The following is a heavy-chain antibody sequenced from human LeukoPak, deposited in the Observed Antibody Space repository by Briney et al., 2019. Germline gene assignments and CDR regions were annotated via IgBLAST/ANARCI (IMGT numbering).Heavy chain of an antibody. V-gene: IGHV1-3*01. CDR1: GYTFTSYA. J-gene: IGHJ3*02. D-gene: IGHD4-17*01. CDR2: INAGNGNT. Sequence: ASVKVSCKASGYTFTSYAMHWVRQAPGQRLEWMGWINAGNGNTKYSQKLQGRVTMTTDTSTSTAYMELRSLRSDDTAVYYCARDGDYSEGDAFDIWGQGTMVTVSS. CDR3: ARDGDYSEGDAFDI.